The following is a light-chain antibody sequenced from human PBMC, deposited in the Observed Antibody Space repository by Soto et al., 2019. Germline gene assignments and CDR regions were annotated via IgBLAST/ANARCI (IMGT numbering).Light chain of an antibody. CDR2: KTS. V-gene: IGKV1-5*03. Sequence: DIQMTQSPSTLSASVRDRVTITCRASQSTTDWLAWYQQKPGKAPKLLIYKTSSLESGVPSRFSGSGSGTEFTLTISCLQPDDFATYYCQQYNPYSYSFGQGTKLEIK. CDR3: QQYNPYSYS. J-gene: IGKJ2*03. CDR1: QSTTDW.